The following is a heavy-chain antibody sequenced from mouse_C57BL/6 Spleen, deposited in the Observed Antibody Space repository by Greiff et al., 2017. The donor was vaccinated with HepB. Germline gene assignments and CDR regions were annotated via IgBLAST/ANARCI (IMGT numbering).Heavy chain of an antibody. CDR1: GYTFTDYY. CDR2: IYPGSGNT. D-gene: IGHD1-1*01. CDR3: AREDYGSPFDY. J-gene: IGHJ2*01. V-gene: IGHV1-76*01. Sequence: VQLQQSGAELVRPGASVKLSCKASGYTFTDYYINWVKQRPGQGLEWIARIYPGSGNTYYNEKFKGKATLTAEKSSSTAYMQLSSLTSEDSAVYFCAREDYGSPFDYWGQGTTLTVSS.